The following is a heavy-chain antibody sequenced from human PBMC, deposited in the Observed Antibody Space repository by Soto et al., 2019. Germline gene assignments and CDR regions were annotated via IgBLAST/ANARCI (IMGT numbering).Heavy chain of an antibody. Sequence: GGSLRLSCAASGFTFSSYAMSWVRQAPGKGLEWVSAISGSGGSTYYADSVKGRFTISRDNSKNTLYLQMNSLRAEDTAVYYCAKGPLGTHTSYCSGGSCYPSNYGMDVWGQGTTVTVSS. CDR1: GFTFSSYA. J-gene: IGHJ6*02. V-gene: IGHV3-23*01. CDR2: ISGSGGST. CDR3: AKGPLGTHTSYCSGGSCYPSNYGMDV. D-gene: IGHD2-15*01.